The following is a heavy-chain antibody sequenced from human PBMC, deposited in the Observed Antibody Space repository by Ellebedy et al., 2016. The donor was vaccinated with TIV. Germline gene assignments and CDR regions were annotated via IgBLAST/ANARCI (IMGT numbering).Heavy chain of an antibody. V-gene: IGHV1-8*01. Sequence: ASVKVSXXASGYTFTSYDINWVRQATGQGLEWMGWMNPNSGNTGYAQKFQGRVTMTRNTSISTAYMELSSLRSEDTAVYYCASGARGFWSGYYYYGMDVWGQGTTVTVSS. CDR3: ASGARGFWSGYYYYGMDV. J-gene: IGHJ6*02. D-gene: IGHD3-3*01. CDR1: GYTFTSYD. CDR2: MNPNSGNT.